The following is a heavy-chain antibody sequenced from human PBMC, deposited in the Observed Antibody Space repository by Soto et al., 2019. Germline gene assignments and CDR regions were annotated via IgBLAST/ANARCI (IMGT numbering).Heavy chain of an antibody. Sequence: PSETLSLTCTVSGGSISSYYWSWIRQPPGKGLEWIGYIYYSGSTNYNPSLKSRVTISVDTSKNQFSLKLSSVTAADTAVYYCARLPRPANWNDGSYYFDYWGQGTLVTVSS. D-gene: IGHD1-1*01. CDR3: ARLPRPANWNDGSYYFDY. J-gene: IGHJ4*02. V-gene: IGHV4-59*01. CDR2: IYYSGST. CDR1: GGSISSYY.